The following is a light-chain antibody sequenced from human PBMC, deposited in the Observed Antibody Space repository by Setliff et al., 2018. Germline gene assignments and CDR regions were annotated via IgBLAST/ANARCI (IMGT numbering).Light chain of an antibody. CDR2: EVT. CDR1: GSDVGAYNF. Sequence: QSALTQPASVSGSPGQSIAVSCTGSGSDVGAYNFVSWYQQFPGKAPKRIIYEVTKRPSGVPDRFSGSKSGNTASLTVSGLQAEDEADYYCSSYTGSNNLRVFGGGTKVTVL. J-gene: IGLJ3*02. CDR3: SSYTGSNNLRV. V-gene: IGLV2-8*01.